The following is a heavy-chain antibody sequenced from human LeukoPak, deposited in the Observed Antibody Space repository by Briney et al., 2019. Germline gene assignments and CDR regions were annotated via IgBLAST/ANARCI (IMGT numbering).Heavy chain of an antibody. Sequence: GGSLRLSCAASGNYWMHWVRQAPGTGLVWVSHINSDGSWTSYADSVKGRFTISKDNAKNTVYLQMNSLRAEDTAVYYCVSFYETYWGRGTLVTVSS. V-gene: IGHV3-74*01. J-gene: IGHJ4*02. CDR3: VSFYETY. D-gene: IGHD2/OR15-2a*01. CDR1: GNYW. CDR2: INSDGSWT.